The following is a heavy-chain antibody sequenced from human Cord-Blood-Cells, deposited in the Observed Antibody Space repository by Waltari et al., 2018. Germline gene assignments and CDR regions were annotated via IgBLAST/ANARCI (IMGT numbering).Heavy chain of an antibody. CDR1: GYSISSGYY. CDR2: IYHSGST. J-gene: IGHJ3*02. V-gene: IGHV4-38-2*01. Sequence: QVQLQASGPGLVKPSETLSLTCAVTGYSISSGYYWGWIRQPSGKGLEWIGSIYHSGSTYYNPSLKSRVTISVDTSKNQFSLKLSSVTAADTAVYYCASELYCSSTSCYDAFDIWGQGTMVTVSS. D-gene: IGHD2-2*01. CDR3: ASELYCSSTSCYDAFDI.